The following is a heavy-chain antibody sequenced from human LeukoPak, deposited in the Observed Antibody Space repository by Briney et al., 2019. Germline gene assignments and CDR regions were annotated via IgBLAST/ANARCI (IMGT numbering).Heavy chain of an antibody. J-gene: IGHJ4*02. Sequence: PSETLSLTCSVSGVSLSSYYWVWLRQPPGKGLEGLGCDYYSGRTNYNPSLNSRTTISVKTSKNQFSLQLSSVPAATTAVYFCTGAYIPWEGPYYYFDYWGQGTPVTVSS. CDR1: GVSLSSYY. CDR3: TGAYIPWEGPYYYFDY. V-gene: IGHV4-59*08. D-gene: IGHD1-26*01. CDR2: DYYSGRT.